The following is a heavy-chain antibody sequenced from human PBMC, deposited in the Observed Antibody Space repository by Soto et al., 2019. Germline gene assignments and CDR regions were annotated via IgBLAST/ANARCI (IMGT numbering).Heavy chain of an antibody. CDR3: ARVNGELGYNWFDP. V-gene: IGHV4-59*01. J-gene: IGHJ5*02. Sequence: SETLSLTCTVSGGSISSYYWSWIRQPPGKGLEWIGYIYYSGSTNYNPSLKSRVTISVDTSKNQFSLKLSSVTAADTAVYYCARVNGELGYNWFDPWGQGTLVTVSS. CDR2: IYYSGST. CDR1: GGSISSYY. D-gene: IGHD1-26*01.